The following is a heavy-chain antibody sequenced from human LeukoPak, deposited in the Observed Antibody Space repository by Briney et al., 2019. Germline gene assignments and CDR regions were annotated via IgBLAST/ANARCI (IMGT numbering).Heavy chain of an antibody. CDR2: ISSNGGST. Sequence: GGSLRLSCAASGFTFSSYAMHWVRQAPAKGLEYVSAISSNGGSTYYANSVKGRFTISRDNSKNTLYLQMGSLRAEDMAVYYCARESIAAKGGDYWGQGTLVTVSS. V-gene: IGHV3-64*01. CDR1: GFTFSSYA. D-gene: IGHD6-6*01. J-gene: IGHJ4*02. CDR3: ARESIAAKGGDY.